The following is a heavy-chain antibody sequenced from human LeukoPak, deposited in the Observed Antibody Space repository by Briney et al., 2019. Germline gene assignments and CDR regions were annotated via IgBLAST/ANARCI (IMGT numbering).Heavy chain of an antibody. J-gene: IGHJ4*02. Sequence: PGRSLRLSCAASGFTFSSYAMHWVRQAPGKGLEWVAVISYDGSNKYYADSVKGRFTISRDNSKNTLYLQMNSLRAEDTAVYYCARDFGYYDSSGYFSALDYWGQGTLVTVSS. CDR1: GFTFSSYA. CDR2: ISYDGSNK. CDR3: ARDFGYYDSSGYFSALDY. D-gene: IGHD3-22*01. V-gene: IGHV3-30*04.